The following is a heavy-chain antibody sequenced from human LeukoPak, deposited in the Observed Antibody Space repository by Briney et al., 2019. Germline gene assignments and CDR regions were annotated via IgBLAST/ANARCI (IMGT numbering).Heavy chain of an antibody. Sequence: PGGSLRLSCAASGFTFSDFYMSWIRQAPGKGLKWVSYISSSGGSIYYADSVRGRFTISRDNAKNSLYLQMNSLRAEDTAVYYCARDLGYYDSSGDYRGAEYFQHWGQGTLVTVSS. V-gene: IGHV3-11*01. CDR2: ISSSGGSI. CDR3: ARDLGYYDSSGDYRGAEYFQH. CDR1: GFTFSDFY. D-gene: IGHD3-22*01. J-gene: IGHJ1*01.